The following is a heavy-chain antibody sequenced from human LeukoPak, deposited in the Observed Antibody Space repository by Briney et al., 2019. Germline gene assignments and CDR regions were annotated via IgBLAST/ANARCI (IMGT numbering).Heavy chain of an antibody. D-gene: IGHD7-27*01. Sequence: GGSLRLSCAASGFTFSNSAMSWVRQAPGKGLEWVSTVSGSGTTTYYADSVRGRFTISRDNSKNTLYLQMNSLRAEDTALYYCAQTRPGCYSDHWGQGTLVTVSS. V-gene: IGHV3-23*01. CDR1: GFTFSNSA. CDR3: AQTRPGCYSDH. J-gene: IGHJ4*02. CDR2: VSGSGTTT.